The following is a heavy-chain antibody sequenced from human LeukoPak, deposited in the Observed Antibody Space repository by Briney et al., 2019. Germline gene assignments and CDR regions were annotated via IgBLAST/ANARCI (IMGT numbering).Heavy chain of an antibody. CDR3: TRVNGGNRFDY. CDR2: IFHSGST. D-gene: IGHD4-23*01. CDR1: GGSFSGYY. V-gene: IGHV4-34*12. Sequence: SETLSLTCAVYGGSFSGYYWSWIRQPPGKGLEWIGEIFHSGSTNYNPSLESRVTISVDKSKNQFSLKLRFVTAADTAVFYCTRVNGGNRFDYWGQGTLVTVSS. J-gene: IGHJ4*02.